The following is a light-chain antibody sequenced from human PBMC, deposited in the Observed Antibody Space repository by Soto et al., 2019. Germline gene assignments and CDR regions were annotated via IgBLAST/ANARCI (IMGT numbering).Light chain of an antibody. CDR3: QQDYNLPLT. J-gene: IGKJ4*01. CDR1: QSVSTK. V-gene: IGKV3D-15*01. Sequence: ETLMTQSPATLSVSPGEGATLSFRASQSVSTKVAWYQQKPGQAPSLLIYGASTRATGIPARFGGSGSGTDFTLTISSLQPEDFAVYYCQQDYNLPLTFGGGTKVDI. CDR2: GAS.